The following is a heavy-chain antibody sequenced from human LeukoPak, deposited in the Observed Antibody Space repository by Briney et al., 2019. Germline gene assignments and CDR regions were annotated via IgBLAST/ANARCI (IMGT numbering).Heavy chain of an antibody. CDR2: FYYSGST. CDR1: GGSISSYY. J-gene: IGHJ4*02. Sequence: PSETLSLTCTVSGGSISSYYWSWLRQPPGKGLEWIGCFYYSGSTNYNPSLKSRVTISVDTSKNQFSLKLSSVTAADTAVYYCASKYYGSSGYDYWGQGTLVTVSS. V-gene: IGHV4-59*01. CDR3: ASKYYGSSGYDY. D-gene: IGHD3-22*01.